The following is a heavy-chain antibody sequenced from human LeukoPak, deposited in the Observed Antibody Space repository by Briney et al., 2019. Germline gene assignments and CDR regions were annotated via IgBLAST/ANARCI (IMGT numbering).Heavy chain of an antibody. CDR1: GYTFTSYD. Sequence: ASXKVSCKASGYTFTSYDINWVRQATGQGLEWMGWMNPNSGNTGYAQKFQGRVTINRNTSISTAYMELSSLRSEDTAVYYCARVSGWPHDAFDIWGQGTMVTVSS. CDR3: ARVSGWPHDAFDI. CDR2: MNPNSGNT. D-gene: IGHD2-15*01. J-gene: IGHJ3*02. V-gene: IGHV1-8*03.